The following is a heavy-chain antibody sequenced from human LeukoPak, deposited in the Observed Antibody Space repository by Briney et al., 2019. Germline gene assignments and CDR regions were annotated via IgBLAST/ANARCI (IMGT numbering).Heavy chain of an antibody. CDR3: ARPKDIVVVVAAYDY. V-gene: IGHV3-21*01. J-gene: IGHJ4*02. CDR1: GFTFSSYS. Sequence: GGSLRLSCAASGFTFSSYSMNWVRQAPGEGLEWVSSISSSGSYTYYADSVKGRFTLSRDKAKNPLYLQMNSLRAEDTAVYYCARPKDIVVVVAAYDYWGQGTLVTVSS. CDR2: ISSSGSYT. D-gene: IGHD2-15*01.